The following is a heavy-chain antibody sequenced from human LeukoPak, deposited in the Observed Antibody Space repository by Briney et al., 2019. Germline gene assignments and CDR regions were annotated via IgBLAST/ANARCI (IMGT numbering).Heavy chain of an antibody. D-gene: IGHD2-2*01. CDR3: AKGSTSWDGYKGGYDP. Sequence: GGSLRLSCAASGFTVSSNYMSWVRQAPGKGLEWVSIIYSGGSTYYADSVKGRFTISRDNSKNTLYLQMNSLRVEDTAKYYCAKGSTSWDGYKGGYDPWGQGTQITV. V-gene: IGHV3-53*01. J-gene: IGHJ5*02. CDR2: IYSGGST. CDR1: GFTVSSNY.